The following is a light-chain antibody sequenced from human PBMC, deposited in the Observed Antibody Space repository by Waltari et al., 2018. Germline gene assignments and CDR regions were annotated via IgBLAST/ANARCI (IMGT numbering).Light chain of an antibody. CDR3: CSYAGSNYFYV. CDR2: EVN. V-gene: IGLV2-8*01. J-gene: IGLJ1*01. Sequence: QSPPTQPPSASGPPAPSVTISCAATRNDVGGYHFSSWYQQHPGKAPKLMIFEVNQRPSGVPDRFSGSKSGNTASLTVSGLQAEDEADYYCCSYAGSNYFYVFGTGTKVTVL. CDR1: RNDVGGYHF.